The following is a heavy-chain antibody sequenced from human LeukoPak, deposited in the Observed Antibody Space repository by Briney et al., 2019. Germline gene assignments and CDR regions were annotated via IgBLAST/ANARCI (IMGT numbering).Heavy chain of an antibody. CDR1: GYTFTSYD. J-gene: IGHJ3*02. V-gene: IGHV1-8*03. CDR2: MNPNSGNT. CDR3: AREVSVMDAFDI. Sequence: ASVKVSCKASGYTFTSYDINWVRQATGQGLEWMGWMNPNSGNTGYAQKFQGRVTITRSTSISTAYMELSSLRSEDTAVYYCAREVSVMDAFDIWGQGTMVTVSS. D-gene: IGHD2-21*01.